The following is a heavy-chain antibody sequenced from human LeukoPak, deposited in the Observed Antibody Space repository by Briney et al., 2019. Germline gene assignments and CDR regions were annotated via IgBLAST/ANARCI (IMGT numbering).Heavy chain of an antibody. CDR2: MNPNTGNT. J-gene: IGHJ4*02. D-gene: IGHD2-15*01. CDR3: ARGAPGSYCSGGSCPYFDY. CDR1: GYTFIGYD. V-gene: IGHV1-8*01. Sequence: GASVKVSCKASGYTFIGYDINGVRPATGQGLEGMGWMNPNTGNTGDAQKFRGRVTMTRNTSMSTASMELSSLTSEDTALYYCARGAPGSYCSGGSCPYFDYWGQGTLVSVSS.